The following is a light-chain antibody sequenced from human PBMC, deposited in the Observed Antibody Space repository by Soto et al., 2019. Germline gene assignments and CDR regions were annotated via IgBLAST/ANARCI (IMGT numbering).Light chain of an antibody. CDR2: DTS. V-gene: IGKV3-11*01. CDR3: QHRSNRPGT. J-gene: IGKJ2*01. Sequence: EIVLTQSPATLSLSPGERATLSCRASQSVSYYLAWYQQKPGQAPRLLIYDTSNRATGIPARFNGSGSGTDFNLTISSLEPEDFAVYYCQHRSNRPGTFGQGTKLQIK. CDR1: QSVSYY.